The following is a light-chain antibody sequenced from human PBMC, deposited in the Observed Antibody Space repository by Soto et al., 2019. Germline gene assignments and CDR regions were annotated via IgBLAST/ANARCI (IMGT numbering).Light chain of an antibody. V-gene: IGKV1-5*03. CDR2: KAS. J-gene: IGKJ4*01. CDR3: QQYHRYPLT. CDR1: QSISSW. Sequence: DIQMTQSPSTLSASVGDRVTITCRASQSISSWLAWYQQKPGKAPKLLLYKASSLESGVPSRFSGSGSVTEFTLTISSLQPDDFATYYCQQYHRYPLTFGGGTKVESK.